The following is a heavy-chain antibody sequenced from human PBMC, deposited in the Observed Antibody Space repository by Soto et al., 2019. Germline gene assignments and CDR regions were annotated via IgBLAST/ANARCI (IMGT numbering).Heavy chain of an antibody. Sequence: GGSLRLSCAASGFTFSSYAMHWVRQAPGKGLEWVAVISYDGSNKYYADSVKGRFTISRDNSKNTLYLQMNSLRAEDTAVYYCAIDLNYGGNSPLFFDYWGQGTLVTVSS. D-gene: IGHD4-17*01. CDR2: ISYDGSNK. CDR3: AIDLNYGGNSPLFFDY. J-gene: IGHJ4*02. V-gene: IGHV3-30-3*01. CDR1: GFTFSSYA.